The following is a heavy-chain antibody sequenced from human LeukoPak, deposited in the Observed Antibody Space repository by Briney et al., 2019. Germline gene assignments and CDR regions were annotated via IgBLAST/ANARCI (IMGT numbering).Heavy chain of an antibody. CDR1: GYSLRTHW. CDR3: ARQKFSTSWMYYFDL. D-gene: IGHD2-2*01. V-gene: IGHV5-51*01. J-gene: IGHJ4*02. Sequence: GESLKISCRGSGYSLRTHWIGWVRQTPGKGLEWLGIIYPGDSDTRYSPSFQGQVTFSIDKSITTAFLQLSSLKASDSAIYYCARQKFSTSWMYYFDLWGQGTLVTVSA. CDR2: IYPGDSDT.